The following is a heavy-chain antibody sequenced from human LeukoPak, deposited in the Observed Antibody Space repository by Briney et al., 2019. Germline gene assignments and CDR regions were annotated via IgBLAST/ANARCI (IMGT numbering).Heavy chain of an antibody. Sequence: SVKVSCKASGGTFSSYAISWVRQAPGQGLEWMGRIIPILGIANYAQKFQGRVTITADKSTSTAYMELSSLRSEDTAVYYCARDRGGYCSSTSCYVSGYFDLWGRGTLVTVSS. CDR3: ARDRGGYCSSTSCYVSGYFDL. D-gene: IGHD2-2*01. J-gene: IGHJ2*01. CDR2: IIPILGIA. CDR1: GGTFSSYA. V-gene: IGHV1-69*04.